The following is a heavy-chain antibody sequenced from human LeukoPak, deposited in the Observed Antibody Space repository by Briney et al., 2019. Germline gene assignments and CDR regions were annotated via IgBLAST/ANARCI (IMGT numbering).Heavy chain of an antibody. CDR2: INWNGGST. Sequence: PGGSLRLSCAASGFTFDDYGMSWVRQAPGKGLEWVSGINWNGGSTGYADSVKGRFTISRDNAKNSLYLQMNSLRAEDTALYHCAGGSYCSGGSCYSKRLDYWGQGTLVTVSS. CDR1: GFTFDDYG. J-gene: IGHJ4*02. V-gene: IGHV3-20*01. D-gene: IGHD2-15*01. CDR3: AGGSYCSGGSCYSKRLDY.